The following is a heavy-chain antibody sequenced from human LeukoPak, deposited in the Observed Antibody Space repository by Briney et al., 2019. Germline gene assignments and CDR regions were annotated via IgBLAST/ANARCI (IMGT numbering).Heavy chain of an antibody. Sequence: PGGSLRLSCAASGFTFSSYAMSWVRQAPGKGLEWVSAISGSGGSTYYADSVKGRFTISRDNSKNTLYLQMNSLRAEDTAVYYCAKDRPPDYDSSGSMIDYWGQGTLVTVSS. J-gene: IGHJ4*02. CDR1: GFTFSSYA. D-gene: IGHD3-22*01. CDR3: AKDRPPDYDSSGSMIDY. V-gene: IGHV3-23*01. CDR2: ISGSGGST.